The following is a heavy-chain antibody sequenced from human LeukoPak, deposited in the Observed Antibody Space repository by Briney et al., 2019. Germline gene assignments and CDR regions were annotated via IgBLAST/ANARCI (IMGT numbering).Heavy chain of an antibody. CDR1: GFTFSSYG. Sequence: PGGSLRLSCAASGFTFSSYGMSWVRQAPGKGLEYLSAISGSGGNTYYADSVKGRFTISRDNSKNTLYLQMNSLRAEDTAVYYCAKGTYCSGGSCYPSVYYYYYMDVWGKGTTVTVSS. V-gene: IGHV3-23*01. CDR2: ISGSGGNT. J-gene: IGHJ6*03. D-gene: IGHD2-15*01. CDR3: AKGTYCSGGSCYPSVYYYYYMDV.